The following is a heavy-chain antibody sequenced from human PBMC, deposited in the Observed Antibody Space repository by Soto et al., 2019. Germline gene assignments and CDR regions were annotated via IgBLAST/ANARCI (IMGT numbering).Heavy chain of an antibody. D-gene: IGHD2-2*01. V-gene: IGHV1-69*02. CDR3: ARGGAVVVPGAVDRHNWFDP. Sequence: VQLVQSGAEVKKPGSSVKVSCESSGGTFSSYSFSWVRQAPGQGLEWMGRVIPILGMANYAQKFQGRVTINADKSTSTVYMELSSLRSEDTAVYYCARGGAVVVPGAVDRHNWFDPWGQGTLVTVSS. CDR2: VIPILGMA. CDR1: GGTFSSYS. J-gene: IGHJ5*02.